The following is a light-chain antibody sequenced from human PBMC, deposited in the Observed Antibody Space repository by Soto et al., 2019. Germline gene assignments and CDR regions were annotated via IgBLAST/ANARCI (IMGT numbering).Light chain of an antibody. J-gene: IGKJ3*01. V-gene: IGKV1-27*01. CDR3: QKYGGAPYT. CDR2: AAS. CDR1: QDSRDY. Sequence: DIQMTQSPSSLSASVGDRVTITCRASQDSRDYLVWYQQRPGKVPSLLISAASTLHSGVPSRFRGSGYGTEITLTISSLQSEEVATYKWQKYGGAPYTFGPGTKVYLK.